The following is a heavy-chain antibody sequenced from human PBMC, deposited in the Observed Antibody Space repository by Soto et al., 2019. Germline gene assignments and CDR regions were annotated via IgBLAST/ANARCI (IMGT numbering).Heavy chain of an antibody. CDR1: GGSFSGYY. CDR3: ARERPDGARLDP. J-gene: IGHJ5*02. Sequence: PSETLSLTCAVYGGSFSGYYWSWIRQPPGKGLEWIGEINHSGSTNYNPSLKSRVAISVDTSKNQFSLKLSPVTAADTAVYYCARERPDGARLDPWGQGTLVTVSS. V-gene: IGHV4-34*09. D-gene: IGHD6-6*01. CDR2: INHSGST.